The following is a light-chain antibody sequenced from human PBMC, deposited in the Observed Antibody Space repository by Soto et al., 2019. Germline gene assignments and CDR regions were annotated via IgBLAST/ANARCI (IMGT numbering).Light chain of an antibody. CDR1: SSDINGDSY. J-gene: IGLJ1*01. CDR3: NSFTTTNTFG. Sequence: QSALTQPASVSGSPGQSITISCTGSSSDINGDSYVSWYQQHPGKAPKLVIYDVTSRPSGVSNRFSGSKSDNTASLTISGLQAGDGADYYCNSFTTTNTFGFGTGTKLAVL. CDR2: DVT. V-gene: IGLV2-14*03.